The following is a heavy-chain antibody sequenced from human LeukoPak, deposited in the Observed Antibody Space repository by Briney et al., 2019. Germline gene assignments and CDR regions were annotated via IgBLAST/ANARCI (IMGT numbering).Heavy chain of an antibody. J-gene: IGHJ6*03. Sequence: PGGSLRLSCAASGVTLSRYAVNWVRQAPGRGLEWVSYISPSGDSTVYAESVKGQFTISRDNSENMLYLQMDSLRAEDTAIYYCVRKVYYYMDVWGKGTTVTVSS. CDR1: GVTLSRYA. CDR3: VRKVYYYMDV. CDR2: ISPSGDST. V-gene: IGHV3-23*01.